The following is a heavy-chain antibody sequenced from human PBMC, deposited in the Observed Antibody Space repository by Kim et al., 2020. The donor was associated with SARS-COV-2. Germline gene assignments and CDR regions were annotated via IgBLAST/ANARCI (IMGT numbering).Heavy chain of an antibody. CDR1: GGSISSGGYY. CDR2: IYYSGST. D-gene: IGHD3-22*01. CDR3: ARARITMIVVDAFDI. V-gene: IGHV4-31*03. Sequence: SETLSLTCTVSGGSISSGGYYWSWIRQHPGKGLEWFGSIYYSGSTYYNPSLKSRVTISVDTSKNQFSLKLSSVTAADTAVYYCARARITMIVVDAFDIWGQGTMVTVSS. J-gene: IGHJ3*02.